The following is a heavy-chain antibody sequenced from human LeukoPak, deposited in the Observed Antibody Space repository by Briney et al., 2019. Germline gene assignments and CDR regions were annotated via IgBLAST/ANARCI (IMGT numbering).Heavy chain of an antibody. V-gene: IGHV7-4-1*02. J-gene: IGHJ3*02. CDR3: ARDLIPLYYDYVWGSYRDGAFDI. D-gene: IGHD3-16*02. CDR1: GYTFTSYA. CDR2: INTNTGNP. Sequence: GASVKVSCKASGYTFTSYAMNWVRQAPGQGLEWMGWINTNTGNPTYAQGFTGRFVFSLDTSVSTAYLQISSLKAEDTAVYYCARDLIPLYYDYVWGSYRDGAFDIWGQGTMVTVSS.